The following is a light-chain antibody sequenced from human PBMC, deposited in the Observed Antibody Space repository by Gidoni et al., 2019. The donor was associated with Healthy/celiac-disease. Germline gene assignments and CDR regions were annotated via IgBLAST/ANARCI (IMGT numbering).Light chain of an antibody. CDR1: QSVSSD. J-gene: IGKJ4*01. V-gene: IGKV3-11*01. Sequence: EIVLTQSPATLSLSPGERATLSCRASQSVSSDLAWYQQKPGQAPRLLIFDASNRATGIPARFSGSGSGTDFTLTISGLEPEDFAFYYCQQRSNWPPGTFGGGTKVEIK. CDR3: QQRSNWPPGT. CDR2: DAS.